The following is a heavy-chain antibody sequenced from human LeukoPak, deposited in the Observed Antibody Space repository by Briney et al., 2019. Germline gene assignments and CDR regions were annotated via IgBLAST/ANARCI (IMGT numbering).Heavy chain of an antibody. D-gene: IGHD2-21*02. CDR2: IHSDGSST. Sequence: GGSLRLSCAASGFTFTSYWMHWVRQAPGKGLVWISHIHSDGSSTSYADSVTGRFTISRGNAKNMVYLQMNSLRTEDTAVYYCARDENMVTVILGDAFDIWGQGTMVTVSS. J-gene: IGHJ3*02. CDR1: GFTFTSYW. V-gene: IGHV3-74*01. CDR3: ARDENMVTVILGDAFDI.